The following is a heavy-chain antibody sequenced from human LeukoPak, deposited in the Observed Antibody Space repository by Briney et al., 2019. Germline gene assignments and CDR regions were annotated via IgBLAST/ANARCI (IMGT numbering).Heavy chain of an antibody. D-gene: IGHD1-26*01. CDR2: IYYSGST. Sequence: SETLSLTCTVSGGSISSYYWSWIRQPPGKGLEWIGYIYYSGSTNYNPSLKSRVTISVDTSKNQFSLKLSSVTAADTAVYYCARGRGSYYAFDIRGQGTMVTVSS. J-gene: IGHJ3*02. V-gene: IGHV4-59*01. CDR3: ARGRGSYYAFDI. CDR1: GGSISSYY.